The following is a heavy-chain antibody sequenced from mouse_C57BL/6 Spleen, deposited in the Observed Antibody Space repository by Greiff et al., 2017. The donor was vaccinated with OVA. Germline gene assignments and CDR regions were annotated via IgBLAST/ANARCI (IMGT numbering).Heavy chain of an antibody. CDR1: GYTFTSYW. CDR3: ARPIYYGYEGFAY. V-gene: IGHV1-61*01. J-gene: IGHJ3*01. Sequence: QVQLQQPGAELVRPGSSVKLSCKASGYTFTSYWMDWVKQRPGQGLEWIGNIYPSDSETHYNQKFKDKATLTVDKSSSTAYMQLSSLTSEDSAVYDGARPIYYGYEGFAYWGTGTLVTVSA. CDR2: IYPSDSET. D-gene: IGHD2-2*01.